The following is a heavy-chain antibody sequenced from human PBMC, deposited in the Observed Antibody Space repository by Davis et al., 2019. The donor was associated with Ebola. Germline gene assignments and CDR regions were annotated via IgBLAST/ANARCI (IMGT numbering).Heavy chain of an antibody. D-gene: IGHD6-13*01. CDR2: IIPILGIA. J-gene: IGHJ5*02. Sequence: SVKVSCKASGGTFSSYAISWVRQAPGQGLEWMGGIIPILGIANYAQKFQGRVTITADESTSTAYMELSSLRSEDTAVYYCASVSSSWVNWFDPWGQGTLVTVSS. CDR3: ASVSSSWVNWFDP. V-gene: IGHV1-69*10. CDR1: GGTFSSYA.